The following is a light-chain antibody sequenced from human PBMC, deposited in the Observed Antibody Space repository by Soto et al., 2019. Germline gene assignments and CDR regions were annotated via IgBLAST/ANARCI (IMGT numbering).Light chain of an antibody. CDR3: QQYNSYLLP. CDR2: KAS. V-gene: IGKV1-5*03. Sequence: DIQMTQSPSTLSASVGDRVTITCRASQSISSWLAWYQQKPGKAPKLLIYKASSLESGVPSRFSGSGSGTEFTLTISSLQPDDFATYYCQQYNSYLLPCGPGTKVDIK. J-gene: IGKJ3*01. CDR1: QSISSW.